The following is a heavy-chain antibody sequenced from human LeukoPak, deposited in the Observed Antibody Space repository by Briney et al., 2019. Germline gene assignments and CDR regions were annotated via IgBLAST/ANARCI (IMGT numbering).Heavy chain of an antibody. CDR1: GFTFSIYW. CDR2: IKEDGSEK. CDR3: ARDRAVAGLSDP. V-gene: IGHV3-7*01. Sequence: GGSLRLSCEASGFTFSIYWMSWVRQAPGKGLEWVANIKEDGSEKDYVDSVKGRFIISRDNVKNSLYLQMNSLRPEDTAMYYCARDRAVAGLSDPWGQGTLVTVSS. D-gene: IGHD6-19*01. J-gene: IGHJ5*02.